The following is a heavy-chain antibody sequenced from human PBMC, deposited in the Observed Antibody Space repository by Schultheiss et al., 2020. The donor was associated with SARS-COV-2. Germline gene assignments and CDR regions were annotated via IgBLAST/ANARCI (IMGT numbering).Heavy chain of an antibody. J-gene: IGHJ4*02. V-gene: IGHV3-66*01. D-gene: IGHD6-19*01. CDR2: IYSGGST. CDR3: ARDEAVAGYFDY. Sequence: GESLKISCAASGFTVSSNYMSWVRQAPGKGLEWVSVIYSGGSTYYADSVKGRFTISRDNSKNTLYLQMNSLRAEDTAVYYCARDEAVAGYFDYWGQGTLVTVSS. CDR1: GFTVSSNY.